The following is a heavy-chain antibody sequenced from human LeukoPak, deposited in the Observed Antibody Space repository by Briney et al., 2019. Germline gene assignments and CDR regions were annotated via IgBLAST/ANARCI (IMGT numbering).Heavy chain of an antibody. CDR2: INPSGGST. J-gene: IGHJ6*03. Sequence: GASVKVSCKASGYTFTSYYMHWVRQAPGQGLEWMGIINPSGGSTSYAQKFQGRVTMTRDMSTSTAYMELSSLRSEDTAVYYCAREGITMVRGVIPGYMDVWGKGTTVTVSS. D-gene: IGHD3-10*01. CDR1: GYTFTSYY. V-gene: IGHV1-46*01. CDR3: AREGITMVRGVIPGYMDV.